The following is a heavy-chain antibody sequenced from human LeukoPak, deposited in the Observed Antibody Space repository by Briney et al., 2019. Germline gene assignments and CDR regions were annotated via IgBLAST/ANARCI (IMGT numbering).Heavy chain of an antibody. J-gene: IGHJ4*02. V-gene: IGHV3-30*02. CDR1: GFTFSSYE. CDR3: VKGSWYNVLTGFKRQQGFDY. D-gene: IGHD3-9*01. CDR2: IRYDGSNK. Sequence: GGSLRLSCAASGFTFSSYEMNWVRQAPGKGLEWVSFIRYDGSNKYYADSVKGRFTISRDNSKNTLYLQMNSLRAEDTAVYYCVKGSWYNVLTGFKRQQGFDYWGQGTLVTVSS.